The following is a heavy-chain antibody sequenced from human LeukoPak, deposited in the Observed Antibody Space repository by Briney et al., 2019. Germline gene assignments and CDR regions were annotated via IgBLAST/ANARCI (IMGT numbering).Heavy chain of an antibody. V-gene: IGHV4-59*01. D-gene: IGHD2-15*01. CDR2: IYYSGTT. CDR1: GGSISGYY. CDR3: ARDRRVVVAATHPAYYYYYGMDV. Sequence: PSETLSLTCTVSGGSISGYYWTWIRQPPGKGLEWIGYIYYSGTTYYNPSLKSRVTVSAETSKNQFSLKLSSVTAADTAVYYCARDRRVVVAATHPAYYYYYGMDVWGQGTTVTVSS. J-gene: IGHJ6*02.